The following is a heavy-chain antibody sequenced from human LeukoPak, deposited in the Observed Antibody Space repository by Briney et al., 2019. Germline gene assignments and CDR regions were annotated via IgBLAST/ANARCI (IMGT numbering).Heavy chain of an antibody. CDR1: GFTVSSNY. V-gene: IGHV3-66*02. Sequence: GGSLRLSCAASGFTVSSNYMSWVRQAPGKGLEWGSVIYSGGSTYYADSVKGRFTISIDNSKNTLYLQMNSLRAEDTAVYYCARGQRTMVRGGLYYYYMDVWGKGTTVTVSS. CDR3: ARGQRTMVRGGLYYYYMDV. CDR2: IYSGGST. J-gene: IGHJ6*03. D-gene: IGHD3-10*01.